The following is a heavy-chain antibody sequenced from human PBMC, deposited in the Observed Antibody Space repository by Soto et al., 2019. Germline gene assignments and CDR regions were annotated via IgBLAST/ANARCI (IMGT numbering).Heavy chain of an antibody. CDR3: ATRPATTILTEY. V-gene: IGHV4-39*01. D-gene: IGHD6-25*01. CDR1: VGSITSSYY. J-gene: IGHJ4*02. Sequence: QLQLQESGPGLVKPSETLSLTCTISVGSITSSYYWGWIRQPPGKGLEWIGSIYYSGNPYYNPSPKGRVTISVDTSKNQFSLKLSSVTAADTAVYCCATRPATTILTEYWGQGTLVTVSS. CDR2: IYYSGNP.